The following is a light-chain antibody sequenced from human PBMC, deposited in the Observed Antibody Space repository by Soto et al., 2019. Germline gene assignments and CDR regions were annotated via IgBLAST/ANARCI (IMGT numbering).Light chain of an antibody. V-gene: IGKV3-20*01. CDR2: GAS. J-gene: IGKJ1*01. CDR1: QSVSSSY. Sequence: EIVLTQSPATLSLSPVERATLSCRASQSVSSSYLAWYQQKPGQAPRLLIYGASSRATGIPDRFSGSGSGTDFTLPISRLEPEDFAVYYCQQYGGSPTFGQGTKV. CDR3: QQYGGSPT.